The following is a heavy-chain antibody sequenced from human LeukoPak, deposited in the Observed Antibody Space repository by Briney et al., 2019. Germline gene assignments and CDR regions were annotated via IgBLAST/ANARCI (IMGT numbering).Heavy chain of an antibody. CDR1: GFTFSKSW. D-gene: IGHD3-16*01. CDR2: MNEDGSER. V-gene: IGHV3-7*01. Sequence: GGSLRLSCAASGFTFSKSWMRWVRQAPGKGLEWVANMNEDGSERDYVDSVKGRFTISRDNARKRLYMQMSRVREEETAVYYCATYTHCVSVDFWGQGTTVTVSS. J-gene: IGHJ6*02. CDR3: ATYTHCVSVDF.